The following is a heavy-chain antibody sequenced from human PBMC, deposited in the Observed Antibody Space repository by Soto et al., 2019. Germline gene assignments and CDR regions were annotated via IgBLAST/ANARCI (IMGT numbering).Heavy chain of an antibody. CDR2: ISGSGGST. D-gene: IGHD3-16*02. CDR1: GFTFSSYA. V-gene: IGHV3-23*01. J-gene: IGHJ6*02. CDR3: AKENRVDYYVWGSYRWTHYYYYGMDV. Sequence: GGSLRLSCAASGFTFSSYAMSWVRQAPGKGLEWVSAISGSGGSTYYADSVKGRFTISRDNSKNTLYLQMNSLRAEDTAVYYCAKENRVDYYVWGSYRWTHYYYYGMDVWGQGTTVTVSS.